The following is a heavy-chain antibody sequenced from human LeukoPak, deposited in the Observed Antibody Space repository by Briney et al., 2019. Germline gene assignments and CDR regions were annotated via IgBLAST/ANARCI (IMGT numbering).Heavy chain of an antibody. CDR1: GFTFSSYG. D-gene: IGHD3-3*01. V-gene: IGHV3-30*18. CDR2: ISYDGSNK. CDR3: AKDLTIFGVVTNWFDP. J-gene: IGHJ5*02. Sequence: GGSLRLSCAASGFTFSSYGMHWVRQAPGKGLEWVAVISYDGSNKYYADSVKGRFTISRDNSKNTLYLQMNSLRAEDTAVYYYAKDLTIFGVVTNWFDPWGQGTLVTVSS.